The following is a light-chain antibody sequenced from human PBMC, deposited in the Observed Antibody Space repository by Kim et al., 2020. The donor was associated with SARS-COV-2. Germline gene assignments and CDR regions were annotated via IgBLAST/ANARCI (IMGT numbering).Light chain of an antibody. CDR2: DKS. CDR1: SLRSYY. CDR3: NSRDTSGNHHVV. Sequence: LGQTVRITCQGDSLRSYYASWYQQKPGQAPVLVIYDKSNRPSGIPDRFSGSSSGNTASLAITGAQAEDEADYSCNSRDTSGNHHVVFGGGTQLTVL. V-gene: IGLV3-19*01. J-gene: IGLJ2*01.